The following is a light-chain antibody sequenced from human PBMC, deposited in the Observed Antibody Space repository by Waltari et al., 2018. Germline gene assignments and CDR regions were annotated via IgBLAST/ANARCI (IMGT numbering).Light chain of an antibody. Sequence: QSVLTQPPSASGTPGQRVTISCSGTRSNLGNTVLTWYQQVPGTAPKLLTYRNDLRPSGVPDRFSASKSGTSASLAISGLQSEDEAEYYCASWDDSLNGHWVFGGGTKVTVL. CDR1: RSNLGNTV. V-gene: IGLV1-44*01. CDR2: RND. J-gene: IGLJ3*02. CDR3: ASWDDSLNGHWV.